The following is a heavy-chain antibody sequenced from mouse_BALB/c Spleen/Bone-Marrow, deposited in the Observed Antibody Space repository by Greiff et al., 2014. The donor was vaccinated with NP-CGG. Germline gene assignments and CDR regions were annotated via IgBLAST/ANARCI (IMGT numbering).Heavy chain of an antibody. V-gene: IGHV14-4*02. CDR2: IDPGNGDT. CDR1: GFNIKDYY. CDR3: NAEHGNYHYFDY. D-gene: IGHD6-1*01. J-gene: IGHJ2*01. Sequence: DVHLVESGAELVRSGASVKLSCTASGFNIKDYYMHWVKQRPEQGLEWIGWIDPGNGDTEYAPKFQGKATMTADTSSNTAYLQLSSLTSEDTAVYYCNAEHGNYHYFDYWGQGTTLTVSS.